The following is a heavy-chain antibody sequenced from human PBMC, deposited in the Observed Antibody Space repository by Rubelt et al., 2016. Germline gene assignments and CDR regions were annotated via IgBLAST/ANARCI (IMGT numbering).Heavy chain of an antibody. CDR2: IYDSGNT. CDR1: GGSIRSGGSY. J-gene: IGHJ4*02. D-gene: IGHD5-12*01. Sequence: QVQLQESGPGLVKPSQTLSLTCTVSGGSIRSGGSYWSWIRQHSGKGLEWIGYIYDSGNTYHNPSLRSLVTISLDLSKNQFSLKLTSVTDADTAVYCCARGEGSYDRMGYFVDYWGQGSLVTASS. CDR3: ARGEGSYDRMGYFVDY. V-gene: IGHV4-31*01.